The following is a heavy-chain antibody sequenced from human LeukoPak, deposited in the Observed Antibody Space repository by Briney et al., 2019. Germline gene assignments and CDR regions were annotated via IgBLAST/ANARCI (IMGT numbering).Heavy chain of an antibody. CDR3: ARAIRIAAAGTLDY. Sequence: SETLSLTCTVSGGSISSSTDYWGWLRRPPGKGLEWIGSLYYTGSTVYNPSLKSRVTISVDTSKNQVPLKLSSVTAADTAVYYCARAIRIAAAGTLDYWGPGTLVTVSS. D-gene: IGHD6-13*01. J-gene: IGHJ4*02. CDR2: LYYTGST. V-gene: IGHV4-39*06. CDR1: GGSISSSTDY.